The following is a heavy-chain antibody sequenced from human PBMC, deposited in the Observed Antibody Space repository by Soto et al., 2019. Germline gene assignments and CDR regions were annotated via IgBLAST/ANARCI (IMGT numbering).Heavy chain of an antibody. J-gene: IGHJ4*02. V-gene: IGHV4-31*03. CDR3: ARVGAESGYIRPDY. D-gene: IGHD3-22*01. Sequence: QVQLQESGPGLVKPSQTLSLTCTVSGGSISSGGYYWSWIRQHPGKGLEWIGYIYYSGSTYYNPSRKSRVTISVDTSKNQFSLKLSSVTAADTAVYYCARVGAESGYIRPDYWGQGTLVTVSS. CDR2: IYYSGST. CDR1: GGSISSGGYY.